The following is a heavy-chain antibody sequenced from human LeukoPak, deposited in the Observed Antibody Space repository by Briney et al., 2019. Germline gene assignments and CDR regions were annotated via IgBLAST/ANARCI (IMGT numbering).Heavy chain of an antibody. CDR3: ARGRYYGMDV. J-gene: IGHJ6*02. Sequence: GGSLRLSCAASGFTFSSYAMSWVRQAPGKGLVGVSRVNSDGSSTTYADSVKGRFTISRDNAKNTLYLQMNSLRAEDTAVYYCARGRYYGMDVWGQGTTVTVSS. V-gene: IGHV3-74*01. CDR2: VNSDGSST. CDR1: GFTFSSYA.